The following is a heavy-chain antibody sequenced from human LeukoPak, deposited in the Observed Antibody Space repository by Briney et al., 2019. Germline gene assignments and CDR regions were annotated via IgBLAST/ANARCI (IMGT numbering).Heavy chain of an antibody. Sequence: SETLSLTCTVSGGSISTYFWSWIRQPPGKGLEWIGYIYYSGSTNYNPSLKSRVTISLDTSKNQFSLKLSSLTAADTAVYYCARHDSSGPYNAFDIWGQGTMVTVSS. CDR3: ARHDSSGPYNAFDI. V-gene: IGHV4-59*08. CDR1: GGSISTYF. J-gene: IGHJ3*02. CDR2: IYYSGST. D-gene: IGHD3-22*01.